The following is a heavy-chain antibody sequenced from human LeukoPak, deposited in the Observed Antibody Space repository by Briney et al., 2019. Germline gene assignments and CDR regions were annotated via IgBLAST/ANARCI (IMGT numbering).Heavy chain of an antibody. CDR3: ARQVTAAGGFDP. CDR1: GYNFTSHW. Sequence: GESLRISCKGSGYNFTSHWISWVRQMPGKGLEWMGRLDPSDSYTDYSPSFQGHVTISADKSISTAYLQWSSLKASDTAIYYCARQVTAAGGFDPWGQGTLVTVSS. D-gene: IGHD6-13*01. J-gene: IGHJ5*02. V-gene: IGHV5-10-1*01. CDR2: LDPSDSYT.